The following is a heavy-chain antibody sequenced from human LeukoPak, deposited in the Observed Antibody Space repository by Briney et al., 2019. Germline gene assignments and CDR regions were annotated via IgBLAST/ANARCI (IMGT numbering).Heavy chain of an antibody. CDR2: ISYDGSNK. J-gene: IGHJ4*02. CDR1: GFTFSSYA. CDR3: ARTVDTAMVTPYFDY. V-gene: IGHV3-30-3*01. Sequence: GGSLRLSCAASGFTFSSYAMHWVRQAPGKGLEWVAVISYDGSNKCYADSVKGRFTISRDNSKNTLYLQMNSLRAEDTAVYYCARTVDTAMVTPYFDYWGQGTLVTVSS. D-gene: IGHD5-18*01.